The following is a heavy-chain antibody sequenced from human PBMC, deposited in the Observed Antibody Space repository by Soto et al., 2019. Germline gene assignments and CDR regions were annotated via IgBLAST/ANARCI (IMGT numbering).Heavy chain of an antibody. CDR2: ISSTTNYI. V-gene: IGHV3-21*06. Sequence: GGSLRLSCAASGFTYTRCSMNWVRQAPGKGLEWVSSISSTTNYIYYGDSMKGRFTISRDNAKNSLYLEMNSLRAEDTAVYYCARESEDLTSNFDYWGQGTLVTVSS. CDR3: ARESEDLTSNFDY. CDR1: GFTYTRCS. J-gene: IGHJ4*02.